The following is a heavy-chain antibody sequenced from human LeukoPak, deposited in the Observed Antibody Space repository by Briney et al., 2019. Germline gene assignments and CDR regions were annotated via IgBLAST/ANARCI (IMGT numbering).Heavy chain of an antibody. J-gene: IGHJ6*03. Sequence: SETLSLTCTVSGGSISSYYWSWIRQPPGKGLEWLGRIYTSGSTNYNPSLKSRVTISVDTSKNQFSLKLSSVTAADTAVYYCARDGSSSSYYYYYMDVWGTGTTVTVSS. CDR2: IYTSGST. D-gene: IGHD6-6*01. V-gene: IGHV4-4*08. CDR1: GGSISSYY. CDR3: ARDGSSSSYYYYYMDV.